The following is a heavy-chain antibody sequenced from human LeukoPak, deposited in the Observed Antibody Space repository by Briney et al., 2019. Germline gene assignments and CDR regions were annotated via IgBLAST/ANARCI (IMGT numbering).Heavy chain of an antibody. CDR3: ARGSGITMVRGIPVDRNWFDP. V-gene: IGHV4-30-4*08. CDR2: IYYSGST. D-gene: IGHD3-10*01. CDR1: GGSVSSTNDY. J-gene: IGHJ5*02. Sequence: SETLSLTCTVSGGSVSSTNDYWGWIRQPPGKGLEWIGYIYYSGSTYYNPSLKSRVTISVDTSKNQFSLKLSSVTPEDTAVYYCARGSGITMVRGIPVDRNWFDPWGQGTLVTVSS.